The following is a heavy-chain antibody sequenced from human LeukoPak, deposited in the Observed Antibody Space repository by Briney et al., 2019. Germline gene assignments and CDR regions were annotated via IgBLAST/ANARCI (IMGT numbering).Heavy chain of an antibody. CDR3: ARVSCTNGVCYGFDF. J-gene: IGHJ4*02. CDR2: IKRDEREK. Sequence: GGSLRLSCAASGFTFSRYWISWVRQAPGKGLEWVANIKRDEREKYYVDSVNGRFTISRDNAKNSLFLQMNSLRGEDTAVYYCARVSCTNGVCYGFDFWGQGTLVTVSS. V-gene: IGHV3-7*01. CDR1: GFTFSRYW. D-gene: IGHD2-8*01.